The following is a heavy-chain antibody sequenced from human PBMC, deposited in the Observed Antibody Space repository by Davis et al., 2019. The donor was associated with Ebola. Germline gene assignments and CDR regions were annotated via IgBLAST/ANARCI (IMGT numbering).Heavy chain of an antibody. CDR1: GFTFSDYY. D-gene: IGHD6-13*01. V-gene: IGHV3-7*01. Sequence: GESLKISCAASGFTFSDYYMSWIRQAPGKGLEWVANIKGDGSKKYYADPVWGRFTISRDNAKNSLYLQMNSLRVEDTALYYCAREDARSVAAAGPIDYWGQGTLVTVSS. J-gene: IGHJ4*02. CDR2: IKGDGSKK. CDR3: AREDARSVAAAGPIDY.